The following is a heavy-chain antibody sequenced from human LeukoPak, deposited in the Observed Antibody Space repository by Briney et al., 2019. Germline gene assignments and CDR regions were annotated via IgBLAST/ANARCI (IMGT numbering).Heavy chain of an antibody. J-gene: IGHJ4*02. CDR3: ARGRTVTTPDGIDY. Sequence: GGSLRLSCAASGFTFSSYAMSWVRQAPGKGLEWVSSISTSSSYIYYADSVKGRFTISRDNAKNSLYLQMSSLRAEDTAVYYCARGRTVTTPDGIDYWGQGTLVTVSS. CDR1: GFTFSSYA. D-gene: IGHD4-17*01. CDR2: ISTSSSYI. V-gene: IGHV3-21*01.